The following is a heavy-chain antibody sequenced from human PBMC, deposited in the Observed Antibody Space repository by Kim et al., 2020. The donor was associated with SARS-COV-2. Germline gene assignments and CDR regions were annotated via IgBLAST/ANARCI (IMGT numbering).Heavy chain of an antibody. CDR1: GGTFSSYA. Sequence: SVKVSCKASGGTFSSYAISWVRQAPGQGLEWMGGIIPIFGTANYAQKFQGRVTITADESTSTAYMELSSLRSEDTAVYYCARDGDYYYDSSGLSGVFDPWGQGTLVTVSS. CDR3: ARDGDYYYDSSGLSGVFDP. V-gene: IGHV1-69*13. D-gene: IGHD3-22*01. J-gene: IGHJ5*02. CDR2: IIPIFGTA.